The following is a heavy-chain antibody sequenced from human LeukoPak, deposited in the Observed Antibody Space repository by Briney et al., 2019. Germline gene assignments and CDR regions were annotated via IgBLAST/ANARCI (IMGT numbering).Heavy chain of an antibody. D-gene: IGHD2/OR15-2a*01. CDR3: SREYYGGFDC. V-gene: IGHV3-72*01. CDR1: GFTFSDHS. CDR2: TRNKANSYTT. Sequence: GGSLRLSCAGSGFTFSDHSMDWVRQAPGKGLEWVGRTRNKANSYTTEYAASVKGRFTISRDDSKNSLYLQMNSLKTEDTAVYYCSREYYGGFDCWGQGTLVTVSS. J-gene: IGHJ4*02.